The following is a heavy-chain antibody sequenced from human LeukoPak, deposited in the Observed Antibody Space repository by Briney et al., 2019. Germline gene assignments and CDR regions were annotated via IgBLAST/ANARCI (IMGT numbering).Heavy chain of an antibody. CDR2: IYSGGST. V-gene: IGHV3-53*04. D-gene: IGHD6-13*01. CDR1: GGSISSNY. J-gene: IGHJ4*02. Sequence: ETLSLTCTVSGGSISSNYMSWVRQAPGKGLEWVSVIYSGGSTYYADSVKGRFTISRHNSKNTLYLQMNSLRAEDTAVYYCARGGAAAGTGYWGQGTLVTVSS. CDR3: ARGGAAAGTGY.